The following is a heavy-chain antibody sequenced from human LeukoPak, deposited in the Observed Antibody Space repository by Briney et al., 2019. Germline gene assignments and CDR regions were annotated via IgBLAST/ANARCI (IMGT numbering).Heavy chain of an antibody. CDR1: GYTFTSYG. V-gene: IGHV1-18*01. J-gene: IGHJ3*02. Sequence: ASVKVSCKASGYTFTSYGISWVRQAPRQGLEWMGWISAYNGNTNYAQKLQGRVTMTTDTSTSTAYMELRSLRSDDTAVYYCARSSGSRDFGAFDIWGQGTMVTVSS. CDR2: ISAYNGNT. D-gene: IGHD3-22*01. CDR3: ARSSGSRDFGAFDI.